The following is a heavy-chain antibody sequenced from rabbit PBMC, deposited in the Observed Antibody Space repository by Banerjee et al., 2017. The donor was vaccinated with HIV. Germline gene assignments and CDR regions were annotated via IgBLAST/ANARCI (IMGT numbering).Heavy chain of an antibody. D-gene: IGHD4-1*01. V-gene: IGHV1S45*01. CDR2: IYTGSSGST. CDR1: GFDFSSGYW. CDR3: ARDLAGVIGWNFNL. Sequence: QEQLEESGGDLVKPEGSLTLTCTASGFDFSSGYWICWVRQAPGKGLEWIACIYTGSSGSTYYASWAKGRFTISKTSWTTVTLQMTSLTAADTASYFCARDLAGVIGWNFNLWGPGTLVTVS. J-gene: IGHJ4*01.